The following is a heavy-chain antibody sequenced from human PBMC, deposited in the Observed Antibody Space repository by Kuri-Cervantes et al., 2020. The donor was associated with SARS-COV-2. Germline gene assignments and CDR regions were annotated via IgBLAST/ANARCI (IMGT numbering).Heavy chain of an antibody. D-gene: IGHD3-3*01. J-gene: IGHJ4*02. CDR1: GFTFSSYA. CDR3: AREIVAIFGVLGY. Sequence: GESLKISCAASGFTFSSYAMHWVRQAPGKGPEWVAVISYDGSNKYYADSVKGRFTISRDNSKNTLYLQINSLRAEDTAVYYCAREIVAIFGVLGYWGQGTLVTVSS. V-gene: IGHV3-30-3*01. CDR2: ISYDGSNK.